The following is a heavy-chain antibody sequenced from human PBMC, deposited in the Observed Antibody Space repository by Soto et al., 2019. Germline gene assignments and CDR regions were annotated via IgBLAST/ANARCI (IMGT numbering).Heavy chain of an antibody. CDR2: IYWDDDK. V-gene: IGHV2-5*02. Sequence: SGPTLVNPTQTLTLTCTFSWFSLSTTGVGVGWIRQPPGEALEWLALIYWDDDKRYNPSLKSRLTITKDTSKDQVVLAMTNMDTLDTATYFCAHSQRGPRDFWGQGILVTVSS. CDR1: WFSLSTTGVG. D-gene: IGHD5-12*01. J-gene: IGHJ4*02. CDR3: AHSQRGPRDF.